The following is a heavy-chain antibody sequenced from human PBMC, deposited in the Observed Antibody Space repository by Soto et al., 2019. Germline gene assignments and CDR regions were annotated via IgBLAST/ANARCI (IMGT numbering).Heavy chain of an antibody. CDR2: ISGSGGST. CDR3: AKRPHYYGSGTYSNDASDI. CDR1: GFTFSSYA. V-gene: IGHV3-23*01. J-gene: IGHJ3*02. D-gene: IGHD3-10*01. Sequence: GGSLRLSCAASGFTFSSYAMSWVRQAPGKGLEWVSAISGSGGSTYYADSVKGRFTISRDNSKNTLYLQMNSLRAEDTAVYYCAKRPHYYGSGTYSNDASDIWRHATMVTV.